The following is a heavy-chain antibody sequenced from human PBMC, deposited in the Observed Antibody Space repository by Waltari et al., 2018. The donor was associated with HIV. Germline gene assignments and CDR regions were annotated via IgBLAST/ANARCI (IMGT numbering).Heavy chain of an antibody. D-gene: IGHD1-7*01. V-gene: IGHV3-30*02. Sequence: QVQLVASGGGVVQPGGSLRLSCAASGFTFRSYGMNWVRQAPGKGLEWVAFIRYDGSNKYYADSVKGRFTISRDNSKNTLYLQMNSLRAEDTAVYYCASLSSRTGTTDAFDIWGQGTMVTVSS. J-gene: IGHJ3*02. CDR3: ASLSSRTGTTDAFDI. CDR2: IRYDGSNK. CDR1: GFTFRSYG.